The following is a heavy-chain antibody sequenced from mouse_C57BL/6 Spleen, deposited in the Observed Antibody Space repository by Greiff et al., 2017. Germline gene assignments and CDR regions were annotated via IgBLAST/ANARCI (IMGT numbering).Heavy chain of an antibody. V-gene: IGHV10-1*01. CDR2: IRSKSNNYAT. Sequence: EAGGGLVQPKGSLKLSCAASGFSFNTYAMNWVRQAPGKGLEWVARIRSKSNNYATYYADSVKDRFTISRDDSESMLYLQMNNLKTEDTAMYYCVRQRGNYVNYFDYWGQGTTLTVSS. CDR3: VRQRGNYVNYFDY. J-gene: IGHJ2*01. D-gene: IGHD2-1*01. CDR1: GFSFNTYA.